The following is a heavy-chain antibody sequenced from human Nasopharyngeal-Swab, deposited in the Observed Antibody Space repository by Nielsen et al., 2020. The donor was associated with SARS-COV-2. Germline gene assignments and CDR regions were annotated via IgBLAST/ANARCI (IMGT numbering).Heavy chain of an antibody. CDR3: ARSTTMIVVDVFDY. Sequence: GEPLKISCKTSGYSFTNYWIVWVRQMPGKGLERMGRIDPSDSYTNYSPSFQGHVTISADKSISTAYLQWSSLKASDTAMYYCARSTTMIVVDVFDYWGQGTLVTVSS. V-gene: IGHV5-10-1*01. CDR2: IDPSDSYT. J-gene: IGHJ4*02. CDR1: GYSFTNYW. D-gene: IGHD3-22*01.